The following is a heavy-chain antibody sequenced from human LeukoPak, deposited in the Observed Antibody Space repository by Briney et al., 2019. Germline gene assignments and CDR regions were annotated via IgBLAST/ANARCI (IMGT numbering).Heavy chain of an antibody. J-gene: IGHJ4*02. CDR2: LAWVRINR. CDR1: GFTFRSYA. V-gene: IGHV3-30*04. CDR3: TLTTFGVVYYFDY. D-gene: IGHD1/OR15-1a*01. Sequence: PGGSLRLFCATSGFTFRSYAMHWASQAPGKGLEWVARLAWVRINRCYTGSVKGRFIIARDNSKNTLYLELNSLRLEGTAVYYCTLTTFGVVYYFDYWGRGTLVTVSS.